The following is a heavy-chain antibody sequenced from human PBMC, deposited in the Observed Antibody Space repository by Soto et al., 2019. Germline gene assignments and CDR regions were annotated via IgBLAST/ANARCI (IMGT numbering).Heavy chain of an antibody. CDR2: IYYSGST. D-gene: IGHD2-15*01. CDR1: GGSISSGDYY. V-gene: IGHV4-30-4*01. Sequence: QVQLQESGPGVVKPSQTLSLTCTVSGGSISSGDYYWSWIRQPPGKGLEWIGYIYYSGSTYYKPSLKSRVTXXXDXXKNPFSLKLSSVTAADTAVYYCASVYCSGGRCYWGGNWFDPWGQGTLVTVSS. J-gene: IGHJ5*02. CDR3: ASVYCSGGRCYWGGNWFDP.